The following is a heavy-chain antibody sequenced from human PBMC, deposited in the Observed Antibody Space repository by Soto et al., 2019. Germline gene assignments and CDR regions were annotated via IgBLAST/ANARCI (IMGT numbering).Heavy chain of an antibody. CDR1: GYTFTSYY. CDR3: AADRDPADPYKWVDP. Sequence: ASVKVSCKASGYTFTSYYMHWVRQAPGQGLEWMGIINPSGGSTSYAQKFQGRVTMTRDTSTSTVYMELSSLTSEDTAVYYCAADRDPADPYKWVDPWSQGTLVTVSS. J-gene: IGHJ5*02. CDR2: INPSGGST. V-gene: IGHV1-46*01. D-gene: IGHD2-2*01.